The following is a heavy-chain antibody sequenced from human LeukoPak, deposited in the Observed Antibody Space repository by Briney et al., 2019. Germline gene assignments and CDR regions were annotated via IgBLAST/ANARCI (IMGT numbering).Heavy chain of an antibody. CDR2: INHSGST. V-gene: IGHV4-34*01. J-gene: IGHJ4*02. D-gene: IGHD6-6*01. CDR1: GGSFSGYY. CDR3: ARGRGSSSIDY. Sequence: SETLSLTCAVYGGSFSGYYWSWIRQPPGKGLEWIGEINHSGSTNYNPSLKSRVTISVDTSKNQFSLKLSSVTAADTAVYHCARGRGSSSIDYWGQGTLVTVSS.